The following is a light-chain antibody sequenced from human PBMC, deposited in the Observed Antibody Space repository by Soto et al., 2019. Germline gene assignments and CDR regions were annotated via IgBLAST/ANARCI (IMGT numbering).Light chain of an antibody. CDR1: QSISNH. J-gene: IGKJ1*01. Sequence: DIQMTQSPSSLSASVEDRVIITCRASQSISNHLNWYQQKPGKARKLLIFAASSLQSGVPSRLSGSRSAPDFTLNISSLHPEELATYYCHQSDSSPPPFGQGTKVYIK. V-gene: IGKV1-39*01. CDR2: AAS. CDR3: HQSDSSPPP.